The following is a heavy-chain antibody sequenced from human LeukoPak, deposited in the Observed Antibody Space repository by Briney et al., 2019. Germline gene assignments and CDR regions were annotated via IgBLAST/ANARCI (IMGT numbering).Heavy chain of an antibody. Sequence: PSETLSLTCAVYGGSFSGYYWSWIRQAPGKGLEWVSAISGSFGTTYYADSMKGRFTISGDNSKNTLYLQMNSLRAEDTAVYYCARTTTVVTSPEYYFDDWGQGTLVTVSS. J-gene: IGHJ4*02. CDR3: ARTTTVVTSPEYYFDD. CDR2: ISGSFGTT. V-gene: IGHV3-23*01. CDR1: GGSFSGYY. D-gene: IGHD4-23*01.